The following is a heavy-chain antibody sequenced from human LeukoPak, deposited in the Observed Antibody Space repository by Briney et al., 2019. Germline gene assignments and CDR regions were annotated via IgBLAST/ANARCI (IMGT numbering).Heavy chain of an antibody. CDR3: ARERLRYFDWLSGGDYFDY. V-gene: IGHV1-18*01. CDR1: GYTFTSYG. J-gene: IGHJ4*02. Sequence: ASVKVSCKASGYTFTSYGISWVRQAPGQGLEWMGWISAYNGNTNYAQKLQGRVTMTTDTSTSTAHMELRSLRSDDTAVYYCARERLRYFDWLSGGDYFDYWGQGTLVTVSS. CDR2: ISAYNGNT. D-gene: IGHD3-9*01.